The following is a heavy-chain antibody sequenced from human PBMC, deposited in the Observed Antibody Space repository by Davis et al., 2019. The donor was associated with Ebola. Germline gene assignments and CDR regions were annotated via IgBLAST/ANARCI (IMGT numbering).Heavy chain of an antibody. CDR1: GYTFTSYY. Sequence: ASVKVSCKASGYTFTSYYMHWVRQAPGQGLEWMGIINPSGGSTSYAQKFQGRVTMTRDTSTSTVYMELSSLRSEDTAVYYCARGCSSTSCYTGNWFDPWGQGTLVTVSS. CDR2: INPSGGST. D-gene: IGHD2-2*02. J-gene: IGHJ5*02. CDR3: ARGCSSTSCYTGNWFDP. V-gene: IGHV1-46*01.